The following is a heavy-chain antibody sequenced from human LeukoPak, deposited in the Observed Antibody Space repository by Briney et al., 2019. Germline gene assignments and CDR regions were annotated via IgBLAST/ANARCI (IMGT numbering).Heavy chain of an antibody. CDR1: GFTFSSYA. CDR3: AKDNNHYGLSSYFDY. CDR2: ISGSGGST. Sequence: PGGSLRLSCAASGFTFSSYAMSWVRQAPGKGLEWVSAISGSGGSTYYADSVKGRFTISRDNSKNTLYLQMNSLRAEDTAVYYCAKDNNHYGLSSYFDYWGQGTLVTVSS. V-gene: IGHV3-23*01. J-gene: IGHJ4*02. D-gene: IGHD3-10*01.